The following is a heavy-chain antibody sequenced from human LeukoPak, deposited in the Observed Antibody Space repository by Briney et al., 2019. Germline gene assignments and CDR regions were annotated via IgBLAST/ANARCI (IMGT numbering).Heavy chain of an antibody. D-gene: IGHD3-9*01. CDR1: GGSISSSSYY. CDR2: INHSGST. Sequence: SETLSLTCTVSGGSISSSSYYWGWIRQPPGKGLEWIGEINHSGSTNYNPSLKSRVTISVDTSKNQFSLKLSSVTAADTAVYYCARGGGVLTGYLDYWGQGTLVTVSS. J-gene: IGHJ4*02. CDR3: ARGGGVLTGYLDY. V-gene: IGHV4-39*07.